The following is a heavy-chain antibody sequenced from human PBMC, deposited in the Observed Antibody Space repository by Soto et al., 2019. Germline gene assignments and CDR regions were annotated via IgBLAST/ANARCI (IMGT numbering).Heavy chain of an antibody. D-gene: IGHD2-15*01. Sequence: PGGSLRLSCAASVFTFSSYAMSFVRQAPGKGLEWVSAISGSGGSTYYADSVKGRFTISRYNSKNTLYLQMNSLRAEDTAVYYCAKGRTSRARNGSCIGGSCQYYVEYWGQGTMVTVSS. J-gene: IGHJ4*02. CDR3: AKGRTSRARNGSCIGGSCQYYVEY. V-gene: IGHV3-23*01. CDR1: VFTFSSYA. CDR2: ISGSGGST.